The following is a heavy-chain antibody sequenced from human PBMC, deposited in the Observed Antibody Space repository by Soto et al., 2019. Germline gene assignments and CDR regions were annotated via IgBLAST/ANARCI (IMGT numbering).Heavy chain of an antibody. J-gene: IGHJ4*02. CDR2: IYHSGST. V-gene: IGHV4-30-4*01. Sequence: PSETLAITCAVSSGSISSGDFHWSWIRQPPGKGLEWIGYIYHSGSTYYNPSLKSRVTISVDTSKNQFSLKLTSVTAADTAVYYCARDLYASCRFDYWGQGTLVSGPS. CDR1: SGSISSGDFH. CDR3: ARDLYASCRFDY. D-gene: IGHD3-16*01.